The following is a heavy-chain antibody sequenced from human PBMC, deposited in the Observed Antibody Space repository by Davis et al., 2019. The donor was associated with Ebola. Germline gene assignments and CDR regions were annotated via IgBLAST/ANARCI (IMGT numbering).Heavy chain of an antibody. D-gene: IGHD3-22*01. CDR2: INPNSGGT. Sequence: ASVKVSCKASGYTFSGYYMHWVRQAPGQGLEWMGWINPNSGGTNYAQKFQGRVTMTRDTSISTAYMELSRLRSDDTAVYYCARGLSITMKVVVITPVDYWGQGTLVTVSS. J-gene: IGHJ4*02. CDR1: GYTFSGYY. CDR3: ARGLSITMKVVVITPVDY. V-gene: IGHV1-2*02.